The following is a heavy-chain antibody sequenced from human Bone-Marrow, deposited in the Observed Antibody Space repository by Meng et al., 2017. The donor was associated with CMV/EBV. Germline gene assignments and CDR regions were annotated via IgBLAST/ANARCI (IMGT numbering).Heavy chain of an antibody. CDR1: GGSFSGFY. D-gene: IGHD3-3*01. J-gene: IGHJ4*02. Sequence: SETLSLTCAVYGGSFSGFYWSWIRQPPGKGLEWIGEINHSGSTNYNPSLKSRVTISVDTSKNQFSLKLSSVTAADTAVYYCARGLRFYFWSGYIDYWGQGKLVNVAS. CDR2: INHSGST. CDR3: ARGLRFYFWSGYIDY. V-gene: IGHV4-34*01.